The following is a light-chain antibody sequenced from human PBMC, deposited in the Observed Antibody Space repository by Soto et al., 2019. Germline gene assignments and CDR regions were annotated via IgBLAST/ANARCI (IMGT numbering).Light chain of an antibody. CDR2: DAS. J-gene: IGKJ4*01. Sequence: DIQMTQSPSTLSASVGDGVTITCRASQSIGRWLAWYQQNPGKAPKLLIYDASSLESGVPSRFSGSGSVTEFTLTISSLQPDDFATYYCQHYGSYSTLTFGRGTKVDIK. CDR1: QSIGRW. CDR3: QHYGSYSTLT. V-gene: IGKV1-5*01.